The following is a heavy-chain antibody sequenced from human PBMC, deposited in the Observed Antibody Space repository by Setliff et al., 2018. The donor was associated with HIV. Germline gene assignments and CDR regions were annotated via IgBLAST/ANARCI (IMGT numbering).Heavy chain of an antibody. CDR2: IFPDDSDT. CDR3: IRQSLAAVTTTRVLDWVAGD. J-gene: IGHJ4*02. Sequence: GESLKISCKGSGYSSTSLWIGWVRQIPGKGLEWMGVIFPDDSDTRVSPPFQGQVTISADKSISTAYLQWSSLKASDTAMYYCIRQSLAAVTTTRVLDWVAGDWGQGTQVTVSS. CDR1: GYSSTSLW. D-gene: IGHD3-9*01. V-gene: IGHV5-51*01.